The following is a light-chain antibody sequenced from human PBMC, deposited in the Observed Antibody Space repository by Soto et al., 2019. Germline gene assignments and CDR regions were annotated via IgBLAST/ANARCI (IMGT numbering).Light chain of an antibody. Sequence: DIQMTQSPSSLSASVGDRVTITCRASQSISSYLNWYQQKPGKAPKLLIYAASSLQSGVPSRFSGSGSGTDFTPTISSLQPEDFATYYCQQSYSTPFTFGPGTKADIK. CDR3: QQSYSTPFT. V-gene: IGKV1-39*01. CDR2: AAS. CDR1: QSISSY. J-gene: IGKJ3*01.